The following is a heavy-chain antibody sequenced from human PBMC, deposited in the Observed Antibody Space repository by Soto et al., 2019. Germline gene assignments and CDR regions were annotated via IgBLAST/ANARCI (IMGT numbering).Heavy chain of an antibody. CDR2: TYHRSKWYN. J-gene: IGHJ6*02. D-gene: IGHD3-3*01. CDR1: GDSVSSNSAA. Sequence: PSQTLSLTCAISGDSVSSNSAAWNWIRQSPSRGLEWLGRTYHRSKWYNDYAVSVKSRITINPDTSKNQFSLQLNSVTPEDTAVYYCARGESYDFWSGYYRDYYYGMDVWGQGTTVTVSS. CDR3: ARGESYDFWSGYYRDYYYGMDV. V-gene: IGHV6-1*01.